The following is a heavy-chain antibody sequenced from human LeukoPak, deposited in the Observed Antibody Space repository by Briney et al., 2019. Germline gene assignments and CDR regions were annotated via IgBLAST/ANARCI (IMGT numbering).Heavy chain of an antibody. J-gene: IGHJ4*02. CDR2: IRSKANSYAT. CDR3: TRHGTYYYDSSGYPDTRNRDY. CDR1: GFTFSGSA. Sequence: GESLKISCAASGFTFSGSAMHWVRQASGKGLEWVGRIRSKANSYATAYAASVKGMFTISRDDSKNTAYLQMNSLKTEDTAVYYCTRHGTYYYDSSGYPDTRNRDYWGQGTLVTVSS. D-gene: IGHD3-22*01. V-gene: IGHV3-73*01.